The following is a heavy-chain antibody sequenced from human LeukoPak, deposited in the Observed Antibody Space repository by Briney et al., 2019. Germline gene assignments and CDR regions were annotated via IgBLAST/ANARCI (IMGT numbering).Heavy chain of an antibody. V-gene: IGHV1-18*01. CDR1: GYTFTSYG. J-gene: IGHJ4*02. Sequence: GASVKVSCKASGYTFTSYGISWVRQAPGQGLEWMGWISVYNGNTNYAQKLQGRVTMTTDTSTSTAYMELSSLRSEDTAVYYCARGYSSGWYLGVNYFDYWGQGTLVTVSS. CDR2: ISVYNGNT. CDR3: ARGYSSGWYLGVNYFDY. D-gene: IGHD6-19*01.